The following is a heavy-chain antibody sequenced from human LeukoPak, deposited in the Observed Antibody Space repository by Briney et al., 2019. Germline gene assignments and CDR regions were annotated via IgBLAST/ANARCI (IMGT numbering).Heavy chain of an antibody. CDR1: VGSFSGYY. CDR2: INHSGST. V-gene: IGHV4-34*01. J-gene: IGHJ2*01. Sequence: SETLSLTCAVYVGSFSGYYWSWIRQTPGKGLEWIGEINHSGSTSYNPSLKSRFTVSVLTSKNQFSLKLNSVSAADTAVYYCARQREGYFDLWGRGTLVTVSS. CDR3: ARQREGYFDL.